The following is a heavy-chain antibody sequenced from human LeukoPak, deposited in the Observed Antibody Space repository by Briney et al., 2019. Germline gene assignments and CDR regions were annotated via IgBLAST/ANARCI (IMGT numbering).Heavy chain of an antibody. CDR1: GYTFTTCS. D-gene: IGHD4-23*01. Sequence: ASVKVSCKASGYTFTTCSISWLRQAPGEGLEWMGWISAYNANTNYAQKFHGRVTMTTDTSTTTAYMELRSLRSDDTAVYFCARAQYGGKSGSWYSDLWGRGTLVTVSS. V-gene: IGHV1-18*01. J-gene: IGHJ2*01. CDR3: ARAQYGGKSGSWYSDL. CDR2: ISAYNANT.